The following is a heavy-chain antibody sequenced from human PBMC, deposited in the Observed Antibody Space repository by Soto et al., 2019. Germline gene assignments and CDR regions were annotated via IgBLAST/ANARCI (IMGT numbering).Heavy chain of an antibody. V-gene: IGHV1-69*13. CDR2: IIPIFGTA. CDR1: GGTFSSYA. Sequence: GASVKVSCKASGGTFSSYAISRVRQAPGPGLEWMGGIIPIFGTANYAQKFQGRVTITADESTSTAYMELSSLRSEDTAVYYCARDKTAYYYDSSGYYHFDYWGQGTLVTVSP. CDR3: ARDKTAYYYDSSGYYHFDY. D-gene: IGHD3-22*01. J-gene: IGHJ4*02.